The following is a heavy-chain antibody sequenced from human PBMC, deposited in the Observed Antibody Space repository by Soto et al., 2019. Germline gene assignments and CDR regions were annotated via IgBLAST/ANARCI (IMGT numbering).Heavy chain of an antibody. CDR2: INPNSGGT. D-gene: IGHD6-6*01. CDR1: GYSFTGYY. V-gene: IGHV1-2*02. J-gene: IGHJ4*02. CDR3: ASPDQFYSSSAGLDY. Sequence: GASVKVSCKASGYSFTGYYMHWVRQAPGQGLEWMGWINPNSGGTNYAQKFQGRATMTRDTSISTAYMELSRLRSDDMAVYYCASPDQFYSSSAGLDYWGQGTLVTVSS.